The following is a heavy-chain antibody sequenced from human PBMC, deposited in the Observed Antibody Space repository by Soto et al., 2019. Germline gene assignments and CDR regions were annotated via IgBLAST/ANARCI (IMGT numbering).Heavy chain of an antibody. D-gene: IGHD6-13*01. Sequence: QVQLQESGPGLVKPSETLSLTCTVSGGSISSYYWSWIRQPPGKGLEWIGYIYYSGSTNYNPSLKSRVTISVDTSKSHFSLKLGSVAAADTAVYYCACEVVSSSWYHYYGMDVWGQGTTVTVSS. CDR2: IYYSGST. CDR3: ACEVVSSSWYHYYGMDV. CDR1: GGSISSYY. V-gene: IGHV4-59*01. J-gene: IGHJ6*02.